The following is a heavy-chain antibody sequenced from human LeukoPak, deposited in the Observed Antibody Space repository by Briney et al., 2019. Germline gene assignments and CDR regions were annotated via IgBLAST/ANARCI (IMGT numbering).Heavy chain of an antibody. Sequence: SETLSLTCAVYGGSFSGYYWSWIRQPPGKGLEWIGEINHSGSTNYNPSLKSRVTISVDTSKNQFSLKLSSVTAADTAVHYCAGGFGELSIHNWGQGTLVTVSS. CDR1: GGSFSGYY. J-gene: IGHJ4*02. CDR3: AGGFGELSIHN. D-gene: IGHD3-10*01. CDR2: INHSGST. V-gene: IGHV4-34*01.